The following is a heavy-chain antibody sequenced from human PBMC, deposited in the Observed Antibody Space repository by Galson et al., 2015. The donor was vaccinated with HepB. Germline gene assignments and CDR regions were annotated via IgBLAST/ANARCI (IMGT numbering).Heavy chain of an antibody. CDR2: ISYDGSNK. V-gene: IGHV3-30*03. D-gene: IGHD2-2*01. J-gene: IGHJ4*02. CDR1: GFTFSSYG. Sequence: SLRLSCAASGFTFSSYGMHWVRQAPGKGLEWVAVISYDGSNKYYADSVKGRFTISRDNSKNTLYLQMNSLRAEDTAVYYCASDLHCSSTSCYGKNDYWGQGTLVTVSS. CDR3: ASDLHCSSTSCYGKNDY.